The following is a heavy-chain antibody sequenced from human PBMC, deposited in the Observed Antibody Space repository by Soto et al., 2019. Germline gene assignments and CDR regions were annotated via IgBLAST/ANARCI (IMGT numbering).Heavy chain of an antibody. J-gene: IGHJ6*02. Sequence: PGGSLRLSCAASGFTVSSNYMSWVRQAPGKGLEWVSVIYSGGSTYYADSVKGRFTISRDNSKNTLYLQMNSLRAEDTAVYYCARDGFLEWLFFPDANYYYYYGMDVWGQGTTVTVSS. CDR1: GFTVSSNY. V-gene: IGHV3-66*01. D-gene: IGHD3-3*01. CDR3: ARDGFLEWLFFPDANYYYYYGMDV. CDR2: IYSGGST.